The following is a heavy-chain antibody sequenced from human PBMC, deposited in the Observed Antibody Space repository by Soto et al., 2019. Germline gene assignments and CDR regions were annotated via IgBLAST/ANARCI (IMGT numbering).Heavy chain of an antibody. CDR2: IYPGDSDT. V-gene: IGHV5-51*01. J-gene: IGHJ6*02. Sequence: GESLKISCKGSGYSFTSYWIGWVRQMPGKGLEWMGIIYPGDSDTRYSPSFQGQVTIPADKSISTAYLQWSSLKASDTAMYYCARVRRSSSRYYYYYGMDVWGQGTTVTVSS. CDR3: ARVRRSSSRYYYYYGMDV. D-gene: IGHD6-6*01. CDR1: GYSFTSYW.